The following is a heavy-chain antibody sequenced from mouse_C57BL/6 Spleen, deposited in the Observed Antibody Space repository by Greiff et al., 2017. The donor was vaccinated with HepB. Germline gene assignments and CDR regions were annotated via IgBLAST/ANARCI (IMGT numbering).Heavy chain of an antibody. V-gene: IGHV1-81*01. CDR2: IYPRSSNT. D-gene: IGHD1-1*01. CDR3: ERGDYYGCKDWYFDG. CDR1: GYTFTSYG. J-gene: IGHJ1*03. Sequence: QVQLKESGAELARPGASVKLSCKASGYTFTSYGISWVKQRTGQGLEWIGEIYPRSSNTYYNEKFKGKATLTADKSSSPACTELRSLTSAYSAVYFYERGDYYGCKDWYFDGWGTGTTVTVSS.